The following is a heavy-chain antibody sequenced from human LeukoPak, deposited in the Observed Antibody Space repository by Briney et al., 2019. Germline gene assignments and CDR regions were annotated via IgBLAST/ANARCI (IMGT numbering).Heavy chain of an antibody. CDR1: GGSFSGYY. CDR2: INHVGSA. V-gene: IGHV4-34*01. Sequence: SEALSLTCAVYGGSFSGYYWSWIRQPPGKGLEWIGEINHVGSANYNPSLKSRVTISVDTSKNQFSLKLSSVTAADTAVYYCAGARLLTTVPAAKAGDWFDPWGQGTLVTVSS. CDR3: AGARLLTTVPAAKAGDWFDP. D-gene: IGHD2-2*01. J-gene: IGHJ5*02.